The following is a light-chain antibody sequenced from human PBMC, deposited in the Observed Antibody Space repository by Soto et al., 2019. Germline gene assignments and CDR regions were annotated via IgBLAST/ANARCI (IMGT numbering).Light chain of an antibody. CDR2: DIR. J-gene: IGLJ1*01. Sequence: QSALTQPASVSGSPGQSITISCTGTSSDVGGYKYVSWYQQHPGKAPKLMIYDIRNRPSGVSNRFSGSKSGNTASLTISGLQSVDEADYYCSSYAVCITGVFGTGTKVTVL. CDR3: SSYAVCITGV. CDR1: SSDVGGYKY. V-gene: IGLV2-14*03.